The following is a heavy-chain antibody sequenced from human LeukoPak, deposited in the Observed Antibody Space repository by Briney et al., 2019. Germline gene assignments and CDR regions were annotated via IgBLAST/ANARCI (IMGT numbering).Heavy chain of an antibody. CDR1: GFTFDDYA. D-gene: IGHD2-2*01. CDR2: ISWNSGSI. Sequence: GRSLRLSCAASGFTFDDYAMHWVRQAPGKGLEWVSGISWNSGSIGYADSVKGRFTISRDNAKNSLYLQMNSLRAEDTALYYCAKAPDIVVVPAANVDYCFDYWGQGTLVTVSS. CDR3: AKAPDIVVVPAANVDYCFDY. J-gene: IGHJ4*02. V-gene: IGHV3-9*01.